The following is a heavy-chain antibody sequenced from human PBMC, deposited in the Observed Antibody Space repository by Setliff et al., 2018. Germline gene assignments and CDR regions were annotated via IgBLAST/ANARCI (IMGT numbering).Heavy chain of an antibody. D-gene: IGHD3-3*01. J-gene: IGHJ4*02. CDR3: ARDKRQYNFWSGYYGSWGNYFDY. V-gene: IGHV4-34*01. CDR2: INHSGST. CDR1: GGSFSGYY. Sequence: SETLSLTCAVYGGSFSGYYWSWIRQPPGKGLEWIGEINHSGSTNYNPSLKSRVTISVDTSKNQFSLKLSSVTAADTAVYYCARDKRQYNFWSGYYGSWGNYFDYWGQGTLVTVS.